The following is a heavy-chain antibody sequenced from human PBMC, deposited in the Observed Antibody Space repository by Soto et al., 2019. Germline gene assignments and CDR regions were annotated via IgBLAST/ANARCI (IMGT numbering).Heavy chain of an antibody. Sequence: SETLSLTCTVSGGSISSGGYYWSWIRQHPGKGLEWIGYIYYSGSTYYNPSLKSRVTISVDTSKNQFSLKLSSVTAADTAVYYGARDESLGSGMDVWGKGTRVTVPS. CDR3: ARDESLGSGMDV. CDR1: GGSISSGGYY. D-gene: IGHD3-16*01. J-gene: IGHJ6*04. V-gene: IGHV4-31*03. CDR2: IYYSGST.